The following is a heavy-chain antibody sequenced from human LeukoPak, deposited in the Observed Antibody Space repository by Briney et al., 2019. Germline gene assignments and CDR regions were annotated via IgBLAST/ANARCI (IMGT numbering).Heavy chain of an antibody. V-gene: IGHV3-7*03. CDR3: AKDIRTHYYYDSSGLTHFDY. CDR2: VKEDGSET. D-gene: IGHD3-22*01. Sequence: PGGSLRLSCAASGFTFSRYWMSWVRQAPGKGLEWVANVKEDGSETYSVDSVRGRFTISRDNAKNSLYLQMNSLRTEDTALYYCAKDIRTHYYYDSSGLTHFDYWGQGTLVTVSS. J-gene: IGHJ4*02. CDR1: GFTFSRYW.